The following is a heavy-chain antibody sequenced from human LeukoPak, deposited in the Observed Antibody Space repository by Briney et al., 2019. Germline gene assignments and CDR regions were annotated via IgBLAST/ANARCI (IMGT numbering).Heavy chain of an antibody. CDR1: GFTFRNYV. V-gene: IGHV3-30-3*01. Sequence: GGSLRLSCAASGFTFRNYVIHWVRQAPGKGLEWVAVTSSDLNVKLYADSVKGRFTVSRDNSKNTLYLQMSSLSTEDTAVYYCATGSGYYYDHWGQGTLVTVS. CDR3: ATGSGYYYDH. D-gene: IGHD3-22*01. CDR2: TSSDLNVK. J-gene: IGHJ4*02.